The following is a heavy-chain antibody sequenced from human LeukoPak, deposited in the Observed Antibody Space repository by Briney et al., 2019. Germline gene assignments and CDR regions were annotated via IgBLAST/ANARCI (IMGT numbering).Heavy chain of an antibody. V-gene: IGHV3-23*01. Sequence: GGSLRLSCAASGLTFKNYVMSWVRQAPGRGLEWVSAVGGSGDTTYYADSVKGRFTISRDNLKNTLYLQMNDLGAEDTAVYYCAKDHTWEPTPQYFNYWGQGTLVTVSS. J-gene: IGHJ4*02. D-gene: IGHD1-14*01. CDR3: AKDHTWEPTPQYFNY. CDR1: GLTFKNYV. CDR2: VGGSGDTT.